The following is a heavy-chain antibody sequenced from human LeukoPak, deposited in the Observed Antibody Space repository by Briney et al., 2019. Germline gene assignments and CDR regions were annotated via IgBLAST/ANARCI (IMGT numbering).Heavy chain of an antibody. J-gene: IGHJ6*03. CDR3: ARWSGYSYGNFYYYYMDV. CDR1: GFTFSSYG. V-gene: IGHV3-23*01. CDR2: ISGSGGST. Sequence: GGSLRLSCAASGFTFSSYGMSWVRQAPGKGLEWVSGISGSGGSTYYADSVKGRFTISRDNAKNTLYLQMNSLRAEDTAVYYCARWSGYSYGNFYYYYMDVWGKGTTVTISS. D-gene: IGHD5-18*01.